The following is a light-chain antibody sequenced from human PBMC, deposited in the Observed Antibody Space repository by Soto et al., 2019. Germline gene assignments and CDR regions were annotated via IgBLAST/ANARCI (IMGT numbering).Light chain of an antibody. V-gene: IGKV3-20*01. Sequence: ETVLTQSPCTLSLSPGERATLSCRASQSVSSSSLAWYQQRPGQAPRLLIYGTSSRATGIPDRFSDSGSGTDFTLTISRLEPEDFAVYFCQRYGSSPLITFGQGTRLEI. CDR2: GTS. J-gene: IGKJ5*01. CDR3: QRYGSSPLIT. CDR1: QSVSSSS.